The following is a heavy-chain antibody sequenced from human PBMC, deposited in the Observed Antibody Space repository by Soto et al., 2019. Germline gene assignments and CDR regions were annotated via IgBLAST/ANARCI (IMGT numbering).Heavy chain of an antibody. Sequence: VQLLDSGGGLVQPGGCLRLSCAASGFTFSNYAMTWVRQGPGKGLEWVSGISGSGGRSYYADSVKGRFTISRDNSKSTLYLQMNSLSAEDTAVYYCAKAYFVWSSEQPYYFDYWGQGTLVTVSS. D-gene: IGHD3-16*01. V-gene: IGHV3-23*01. CDR3: AKAYFVWSSEQPYYFDY. CDR1: GFTFSNYA. CDR2: ISGSGGRS. J-gene: IGHJ4*02.